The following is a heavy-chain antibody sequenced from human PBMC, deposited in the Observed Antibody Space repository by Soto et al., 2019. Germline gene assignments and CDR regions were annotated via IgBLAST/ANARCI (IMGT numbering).Heavy chain of an antibody. Sequence: SETLSLTCAVSGFSIRSDFYWGWIRQPPGKGLEWIGSVYHSGTTYYSPSLKSRVTISVDTSKNQVSLRLTSVTAADTAVYYCARQLVAASGPYVSESWGHGTLVTVSS. J-gene: IGHJ5*01. CDR1: GFSIRSDFY. V-gene: IGHV4-38-2*01. CDR3: ARQLVAASGPYVSES. D-gene: IGHD6-13*01. CDR2: VYHSGTT.